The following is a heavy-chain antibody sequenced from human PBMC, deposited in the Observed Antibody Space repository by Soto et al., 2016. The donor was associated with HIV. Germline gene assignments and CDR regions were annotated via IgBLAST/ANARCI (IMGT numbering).Heavy chain of an antibody. Sequence: QVQLAQSGAEVKKPGASVKVSCKASGYTFNGYYMHWVRQAPGHGLEWMGWINPNSGGTDYAQKFQGRVTITADKSTSTAYMELSSLRSEDTAVYYCARDRAAAGTSYYYYMDVWGKGTTVTVSS. V-gene: IGHV1-2*02. CDR2: INPNSGGT. D-gene: IGHD6-13*01. CDR3: ARDRAAAGTSYYYYMDV. CDR1: GYTFNGYY. J-gene: IGHJ6*03.